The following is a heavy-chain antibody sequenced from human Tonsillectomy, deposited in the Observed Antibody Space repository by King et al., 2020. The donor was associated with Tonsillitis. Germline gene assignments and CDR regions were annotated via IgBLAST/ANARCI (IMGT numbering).Heavy chain of an antibody. V-gene: IGHV1-18*04. CDR2: ISAYNGNT. Sequence: LQLVQSGAEVKKPGASVKVSCKASGYTFTSYAFSWIRQAPRQGPEWVGWISAYNGNTNYAQKLQGRVTMTTDTSTSTAYMELRSLRSDDTAVYFCARDFEGYSSGWPNFDYWGQGTLVTVSS. J-gene: IGHJ4*02. D-gene: IGHD6-19*01. CDR1: GYTFTSYA. CDR3: ARDFEGYSSGWPNFDY.